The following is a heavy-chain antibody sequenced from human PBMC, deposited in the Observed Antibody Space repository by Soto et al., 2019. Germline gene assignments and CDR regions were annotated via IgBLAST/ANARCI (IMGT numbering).Heavy chain of an antibody. V-gene: IGHV4-30-4*01. Sequence: QVQLQESGPGLVKPSQTLSLTCTVSGGSISSGDYSWSWIRQPPGKGLEWIGYIYYSGSTYYNPSLKSRVTISVDTSKNQFSLKLSSVTAADTAVYYCARQDTAMVTWFDPWGQGTLVTVSS. D-gene: IGHD5-18*01. CDR2: IYYSGST. J-gene: IGHJ5*02. CDR1: GGSISSGDYS. CDR3: ARQDTAMVTWFDP.